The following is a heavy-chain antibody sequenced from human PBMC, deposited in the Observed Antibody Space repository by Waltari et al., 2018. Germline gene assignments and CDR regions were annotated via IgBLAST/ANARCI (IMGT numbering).Heavy chain of an antibody. D-gene: IGHD5-12*01. J-gene: IGHJ4*02. Sequence: QLQLQESGPGLVKPSETLSLTCTVSGGSISSSSYYWGWIRQPPGNGLEWIGSIYYSGSTYYNPSLKSRVTISVDTSKNQFSLKLSSVTAADTAVYYCARLYSPKMATIHFDYWGQGTLVTVSS. CDR3: ARLYSPKMATIHFDY. CDR2: IYYSGST. CDR1: GGSISSSSYY. V-gene: IGHV4-39*01.